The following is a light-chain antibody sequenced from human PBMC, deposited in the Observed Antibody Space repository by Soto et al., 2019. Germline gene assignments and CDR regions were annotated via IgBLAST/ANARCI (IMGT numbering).Light chain of an antibody. CDR2: GAS. V-gene: IGKV1-39*01. J-gene: IGKJ3*01. CDR1: QSIRFY. CDR3: QQSFTAVFT. Sequence: DIQLTQSPSSLSASVGDRVTITCRASQSIRFYLNWYQQKPGKVPNLLIYGASSLQSGVPSRFSGSGSETDFTLTINNLQPEDFATYYCQQSFTAVFTFGPGTKVDIE.